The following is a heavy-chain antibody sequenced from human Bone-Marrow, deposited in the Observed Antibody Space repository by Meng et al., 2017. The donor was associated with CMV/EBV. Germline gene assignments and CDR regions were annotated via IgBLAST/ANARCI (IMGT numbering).Heavy chain of an antibody. V-gene: IGHV6-1*01. Sequence: SETLSLTCAISGDSVSSNSAAWNWIRQSPSRGLEWLGRTYYRSKWYNDYAVSVKSRITINPDTSKNHFSLQLNSVTPEDTAVYYCARDFGIAWGNWFDPWGQGTLVTVSS. D-gene: IGHD6-13*01. CDR2: TYYRSKWYN. CDR1: GDSVSSNSAA. J-gene: IGHJ5*02. CDR3: ARDFGIAWGNWFDP.